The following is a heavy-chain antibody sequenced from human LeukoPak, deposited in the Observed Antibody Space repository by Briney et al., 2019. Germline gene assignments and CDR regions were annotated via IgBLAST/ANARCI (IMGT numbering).Heavy chain of an antibody. CDR2: INHSGTT. D-gene: IGHD2-15*01. J-gene: IGHJ5*02. CDR1: GGSFSVYY. Sequence: SETLSLTCAVYGGSFSVYYWSWIRQPPGKGLEWIGEINHSGTTNYNPSLKSRVTISVDTSKNQFSLKLTSVTAADTAVYYCARTRYCSGGSCYRRSLWFDPWGQGTLVTVSS. CDR3: ARTRYCSGGSCYRRSLWFDP. V-gene: IGHV4-34*01.